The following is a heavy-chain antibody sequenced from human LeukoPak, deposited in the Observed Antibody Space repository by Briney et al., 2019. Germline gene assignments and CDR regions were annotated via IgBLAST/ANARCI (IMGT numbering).Heavy chain of an antibody. D-gene: IGHD1-7*01. V-gene: IGHV1-2*02. J-gene: IGHJ4*02. CDR3: ARARPVISNDWNYGSYSDY. CDR2: VNPNSGGT. Sequence: GASVKVSCKASGYTFTGYYIHWVRQAPGQGLEWMGWVNPNSGGTNFAQKFQGRVTMTRDTSISTAYMELSRLTSGDTAVYFCARARPVISNDWNYGSYSDYWGQGTLVTVSS. CDR1: GYTFTGYY.